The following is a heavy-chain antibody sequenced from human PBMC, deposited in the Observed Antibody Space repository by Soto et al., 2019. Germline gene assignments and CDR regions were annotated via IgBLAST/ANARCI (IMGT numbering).Heavy chain of an antibody. D-gene: IGHD2-21*02. CDR2: INPSGGST. Sequence: QVQLVQSGAEVKKPGASVKVSCKASGYTFTSYYMHWVRQAPGQGLEWMGIINPSGGSTSYAQKFQGRVTMTRDNSPGTVYMELSSLRSEDTAVYYCGRDKSVVVVTDKLDYWGQGTLVTVSS. V-gene: IGHV1-46*01. CDR1: GYTFTSYY. J-gene: IGHJ4*02. CDR3: GRDKSVVVVTDKLDY.